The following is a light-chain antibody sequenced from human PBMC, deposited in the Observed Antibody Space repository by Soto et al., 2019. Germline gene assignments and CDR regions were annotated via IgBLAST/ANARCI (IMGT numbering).Light chain of an antibody. Sequence: QSVLTQPPSVSGAPGQRVTISCTGSSSNIGAHYDVHWYQQLPGTAPKLLIYGITNRPSGVPDRFSGSKSGTSASLAITGLQAEDEADYYCQSYDSSLSGSMVFGGGTKLTVL. J-gene: IGLJ3*02. V-gene: IGLV1-40*01. CDR3: QSYDSSLSGSMV. CDR1: SSNIGAHYD. CDR2: GIT.